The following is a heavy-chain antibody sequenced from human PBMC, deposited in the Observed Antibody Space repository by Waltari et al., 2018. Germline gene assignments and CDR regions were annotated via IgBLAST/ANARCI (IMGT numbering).Heavy chain of an antibody. Sequence: EVQLVESGGGLVQPGGSLRLSCATSGFPFSSYWMTWVRQAPGKGLKWVANIKQDGGEKYYVDSVKGRFTISRDNAKNSLYLQMNSLRAEDTAVYYCARLGNDFWSGPDAFDIWGQGTMVTVSS. V-gene: IGHV3-7*01. J-gene: IGHJ3*02. D-gene: IGHD3-3*01. CDR1: GFPFSSYW. CDR3: ARLGNDFWSGPDAFDI. CDR2: IKQDGGEK.